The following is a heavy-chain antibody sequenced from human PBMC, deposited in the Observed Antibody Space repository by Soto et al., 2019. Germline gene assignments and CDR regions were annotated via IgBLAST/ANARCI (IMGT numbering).Heavy chain of an antibody. CDR1: GFTGSSNY. V-gene: IGHV3-66*01. CDR2: IYSGGST. J-gene: IGHJ6*02. Sequence: VGSLRLSCAASGFTGSSNYMSWVSKAPGKGLEWVSVIYSGGSTYYADSVKGRFIISRDDSKNSLYLQMNSLRAEDTAVYYCAFGEESRYYYYGMDVWGQGTTVTVSS. CDR3: AFGEESRYYYYGMDV. D-gene: IGHD3-10*01.